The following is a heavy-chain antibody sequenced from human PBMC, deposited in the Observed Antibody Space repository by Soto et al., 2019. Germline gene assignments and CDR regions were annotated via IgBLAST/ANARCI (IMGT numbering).Heavy chain of an antibody. J-gene: IGHJ3*02. CDR3: ARGAYYDFWSGYPALDAFDI. V-gene: IGHV4-4*07. Sequence: SETLSLTCTVSGGSISSYYWSWIRQPAGKGLEWIGRIYTSGSTNYNPSLKSRVTMSVDTSKNQFSLKLSSVTTADTAVYYCARGAYYDFWSGYPALDAFDIWGQGTMVTVSS. D-gene: IGHD3-3*01. CDR2: IYTSGST. CDR1: GGSISSYY.